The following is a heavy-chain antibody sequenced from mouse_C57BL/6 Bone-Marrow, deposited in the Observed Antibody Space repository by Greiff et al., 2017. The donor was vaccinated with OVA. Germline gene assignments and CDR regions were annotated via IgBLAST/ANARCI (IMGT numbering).Heavy chain of an antibody. D-gene: IGHD3-2*02. J-gene: IGHJ2*01. Sequence: LVKPGASVKISCKASGYAFSSSWMNWVKQRPGKGLEWIGRIYPGDGDTNYNGKFKGKATLTADKSSSTAYMQLSSLTSEDSAVYFCARSGLRLRGYYFDYWGQGTTLTVSS. CDR3: ARSGLRLRGYYFDY. V-gene: IGHV1-82*01. CDR1: GYAFSSSW. CDR2: IYPGDGDT.